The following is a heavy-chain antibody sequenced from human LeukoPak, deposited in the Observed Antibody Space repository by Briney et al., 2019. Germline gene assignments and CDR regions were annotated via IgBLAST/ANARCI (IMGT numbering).Heavy chain of an antibody. CDR3: SSDDSYAFDI. CDR1: GFTFSSRW. J-gene: IGHJ3*02. Sequence: GGSLRLSCAAAGFTFSSRWMHWVRHAARKGLVWVSHVNSDESSTNYADSVKGRFTISRDNTKNTLYLQMNSLRAEDTAAYYCSSDDSYAFDIWGQGTMVTVSS. CDR2: VNSDESST. D-gene: IGHD2-21*01. V-gene: IGHV3-74*01.